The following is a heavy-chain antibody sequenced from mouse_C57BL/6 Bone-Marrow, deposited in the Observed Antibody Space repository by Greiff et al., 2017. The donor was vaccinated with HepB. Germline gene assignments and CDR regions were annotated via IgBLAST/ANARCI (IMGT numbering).Heavy chain of an antibody. D-gene: IGHD3-2*02. CDR1: GYSFTGYY. V-gene: IGHV1-42*01. CDR3: ARQLRAGAY. Sequence: EVQVVESGPELVKPGASVKISCKASGYSFTGYYMNWVKQSPEKSLEWIGEINPSTGGTTYNQKFKAKATLTVDKSSSTAYMQLKSLTSEDSAVYYCARQLRAGAYWGQGTLVTVSA. CDR2: INPSTGGT. J-gene: IGHJ3*01.